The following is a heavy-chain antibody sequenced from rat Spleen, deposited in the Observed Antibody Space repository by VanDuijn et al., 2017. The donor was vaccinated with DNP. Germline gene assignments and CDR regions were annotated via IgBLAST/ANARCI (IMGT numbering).Heavy chain of an antibody. D-gene: IGHD1-1*01. CDR3: TTDTVGVMDA. Sequence: EVQLVESGGGPVQPGRSLKVSCVASGFIFSNYWMTWIRQAPGKGLEWVASITKTGDSTYYSDSVKGRFSISRDNAKSTLYLQMDSLRSEDTATYYCTTDTVGVMDAWGQGASVTVSS. CDR1: GFIFSNYW. CDR2: ITKTGDST. J-gene: IGHJ4*01. V-gene: IGHV5-31*01.